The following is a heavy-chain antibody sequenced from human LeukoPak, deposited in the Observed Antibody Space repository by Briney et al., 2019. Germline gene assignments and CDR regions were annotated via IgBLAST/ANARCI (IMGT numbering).Heavy chain of an antibody. CDR2: IIPIFGTA. V-gene: IGHV1-69*05. CDR1: GGTFSSYA. D-gene: IGHD6-13*01. CDR3: AGGQLVQRLYYYYYMDV. Sequence: SVKVSCKASGGTFSSYAISWVRQAPGQGLEWMGGIIPIFGTANYAQKFQGRVTITTDESTSTAYMELSSLRSEDTAVYYCAGGQLVQRLYYYYYMDVWGKGTTVTVSS. J-gene: IGHJ6*03.